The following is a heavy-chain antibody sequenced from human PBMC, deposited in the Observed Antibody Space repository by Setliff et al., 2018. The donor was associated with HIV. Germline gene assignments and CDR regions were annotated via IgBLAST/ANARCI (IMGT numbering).Heavy chain of an antibody. CDR2: IYPGDSDA. CDR3: ASWELQTGRGAFDV. CDR1: GYSFTDYW. J-gene: IGHJ3*01. D-gene: IGHD1-7*01. Sequence: GESLKISCKASGYSFTDYWIGWVRQMPGKGLEWMAIIYPGDSDARYSPSFQGKVTISADKSISTAYLQWSSLKASDTAMYYCASWELQTGRGAFDVWGQGTMVTVSS. V-gene: IGHV5-51*01.